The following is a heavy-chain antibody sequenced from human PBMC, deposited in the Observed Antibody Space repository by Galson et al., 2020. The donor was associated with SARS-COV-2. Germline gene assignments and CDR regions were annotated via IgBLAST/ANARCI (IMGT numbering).Heavy chain of an antibody. V-gene: IGHV1-58*01. CDR3: AAPSCSSTSCYDAFDI. Sequence: SVKVSCKASGFTFTSSAVQWVRQARGQRLEWIGWIVVGSGNTNYAQKFQERVTITRDMSTSTAYMELSSLRSEDTAVYYCAAPSCSSTSCYDAFDIWGQGTMVTDSS. D-gene: IGHD2-2*01. CDR1: GFTFTSSA. CDR2: IVVGSGNT. J-gene: IGHJ3*02.